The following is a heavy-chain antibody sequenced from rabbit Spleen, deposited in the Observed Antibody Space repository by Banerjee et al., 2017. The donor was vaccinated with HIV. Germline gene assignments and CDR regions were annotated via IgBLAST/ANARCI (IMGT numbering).Heavy chain of an antibody. Sequence: QEQLEESGGGLFQPGGSLALTCKGSGFSPNNNYVMCWVRQAPGKGLEWIGCINAVTGKAVYASWAKGRYTFSKTSSTTVTLEMTSLTDADTATYFCARDDGSYDYIDGYFNLWAQGPSSPS. CDR1: GFSPNNNYV. J-gene: IGHJ4*01. V-gene: IGHV1S45*01. CDR2: INAVTGKA. D-gene: IGHD6-1*01. CDR3: ARDDGSYDYIDGYFNL.